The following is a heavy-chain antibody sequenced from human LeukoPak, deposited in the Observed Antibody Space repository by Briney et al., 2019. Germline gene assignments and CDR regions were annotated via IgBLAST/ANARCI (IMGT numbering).Heavy chain of an antibody. CDR2: IKQDGSEK. V-gene: IGHV3-7*01. CDR3: ARDVLGYIVATSPFDY. J-gene: IGHJ4*02. Sequence: GGSLRLSCAASGFTFSSYWMSWVRQAPGKGLEWVANIKQDGSEKYYVDSVKGRFTISRDNAKNSLYLQMNSLRAEDTAVYYCARDVLGYIVATSPFDYWGQGTLLTVSS. D-gene: IGHD5-12*01. CDR1: GFTFSSYW.